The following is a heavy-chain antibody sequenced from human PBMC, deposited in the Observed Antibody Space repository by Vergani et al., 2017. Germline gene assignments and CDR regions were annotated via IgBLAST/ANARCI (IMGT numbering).Heavy chain of an antibody. Sequence: VEAGGGLVQPGGSLRLSRTASGFTFQAFAFHWVRQVSGRGLEWVSGIDRNYGVKNGNSFEGRFSISRDNAKKAVFLQMNNLIHEDTALYFCVKDNDYDADGPFDLWGRGTLVTVSS. CDR1: GFTFQAFA. V-gene: IGHV3-9*01. CDR3: VKDNDYDADGPFDL. D-gene: IGHD3-16*01. CDR2: IDRNYGVK. J-gene: IGHJ2*01.